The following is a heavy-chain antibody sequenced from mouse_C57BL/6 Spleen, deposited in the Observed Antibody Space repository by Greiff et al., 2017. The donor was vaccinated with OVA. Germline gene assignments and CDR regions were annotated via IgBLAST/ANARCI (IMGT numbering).Heavy chain of an antibody. V-gene: IGHV1-72*01. Sequence: VQLPQPGAELVTPGASVTLSCQASFSTFPRYWLPWVTQRPGRGLAWIGRIDPNSGGTKYNEKFKSKATLTVDTPSSTAYMQLSSLTSEDSAVYYCAREGWLPYWYFDVWGTGTTVTVAS. D-gene: IGHD2-3*01. CDR3: AREGWLPYWYFDV. CDR1: FSTFPRYW. J-gene: IGHJ1*03. CDR2: IDPNSGGT.